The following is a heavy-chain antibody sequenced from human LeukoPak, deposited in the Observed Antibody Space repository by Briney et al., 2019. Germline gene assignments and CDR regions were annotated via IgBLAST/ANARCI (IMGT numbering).Heavy chain of an antibody. J-gene: IGHJ5*02. CDR1: GFTFSSYG. CDR3: ARDGYYYDSSGYFWP. V-gene: IGHV3-33*01. D-gene: IGHD3-22*01. Sequence: GGSLRLSCAASGFTFSSYGMHWVRQAPGKGLERVAVIWYDGSNKYYADSVKGRFTIPRDNSKNTLYLQMNSLRAEDTAVYYCARDGYYYDSSGYFWPWGQGTLVTVSS. CDR2: IWYDGSNK.